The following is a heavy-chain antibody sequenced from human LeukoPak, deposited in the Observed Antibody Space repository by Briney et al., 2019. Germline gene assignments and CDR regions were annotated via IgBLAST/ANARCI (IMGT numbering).Heavy chain of an antibody. V-gene: IGHV4-39*07. Sequence: PSETLSLTCTVSGGSINSSPYYWGWIRQPPGKGLEWIASISYSGSTYYNPSLKSRVTISVDTSKNQSSLKLSSVTAADTAVYYCARLSGSYGGVDYWGQGTLVTVSS. D-gene: IGHD1-26*01. CDR2: ISYSGST. CDR3: ARLSGSYGGVDY. CDR1: GGSINSSPYY. J-gene: IGHJ4*02.